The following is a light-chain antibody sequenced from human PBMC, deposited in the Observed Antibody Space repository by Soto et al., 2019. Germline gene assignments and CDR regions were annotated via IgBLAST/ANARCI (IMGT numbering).Light chain of an antibody. J-gene: IGKJ5*01. V-gene: IGKV1-9*01. CDR2: AAS. Sequence: DIQLTQSPSFLSASVGDRVTITCRASQGINSYLAWYQQKPGKVPKLLIYAASTLQSGVPSRFSGSGSGTEFTLTISSLQPEDFATYYCQQINSYPITFCQGTRLE. CDR3: QQINSYPIT. CDR1: QGINSY.